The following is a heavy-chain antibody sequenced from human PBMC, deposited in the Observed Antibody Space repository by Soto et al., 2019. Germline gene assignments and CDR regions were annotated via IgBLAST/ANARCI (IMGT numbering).Heavy chain of an antibody. Sequence: QVQLVESGGGVVQPGRSLRLSCAASGFTFSSYAMHWVRQAPGKGLEWVAVISYDGSNKYYADSVKGRFTISRDNSKNTLYLKVNGLRAGDTAVYYCAREGVGATTLGIDYWGQGTLVTVSS. D-gene: IGHD1-26*01. CDR3: AREGVGATTLGIDY. CDR1: GFTFSSYA. J-gene: IGHJ4*02. CDR2: ISYDGSNK. V-gene: IGHV3-30-3*01.